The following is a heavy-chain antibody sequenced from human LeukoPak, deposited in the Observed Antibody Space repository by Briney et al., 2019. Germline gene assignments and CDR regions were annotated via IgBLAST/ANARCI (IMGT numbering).Heavy chain of an antibody. CDR1: GGSISSSSYY. Sequence: ASETLSLTCTVSGGSISSSSYYWSWIRQPPEEGLEWIGEINHSGSTNYNPSLKSRVTISVDTSKNQFSLKLSSVTAADTAVYYCARRRYDASGYYPSRGRYFDYWGQGTLATVSS. V-gene: IGHV4-39*07. CDR3: ARRRYDASGYYPSRGRYFDY. CDR2: INHSGST. D-gene: IGHD3-22*01. J-gene: IGHJ4*02.